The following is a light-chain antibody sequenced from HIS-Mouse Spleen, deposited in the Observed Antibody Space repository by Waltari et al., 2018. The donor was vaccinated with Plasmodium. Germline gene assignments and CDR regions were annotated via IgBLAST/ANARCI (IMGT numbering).Light chain of an antibody. V-gene: IGLV3-21*03. Sequence: SYVLTQPPSVSVAPGKPARITWGGNNIGSKSVQWYQQKPGQAPVLVVYDDSDRPSGIPERFSGSNSGNTATLTISRVEAGDEADYYCQVWDSSSDHVVFGGGTKLTVL. CDR2: DDS. CDR3: QVWDSSSDHVV. J-gene: IGLJ2*01. CDR1: NIGSKS.